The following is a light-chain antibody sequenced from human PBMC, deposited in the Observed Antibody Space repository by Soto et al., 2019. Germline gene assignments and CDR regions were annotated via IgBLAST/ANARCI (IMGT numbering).Light chain of an antibody. CDR1: QSISSSY. CDR3: QQHTNWPLT. CDR2: DAS. Sequence: EIVLTQSPGTLSLSPGERATLSCRSSQSISSSYLAWYQQKPGQAPRLLIYDASNRATGIPARFSGSGSGTDFTLTISSLETEDFAVYYCQQHTNWPLTFGGGTKVDI. V-gene: IGKV3D-20*02. J-gene: IGKJ4*01.